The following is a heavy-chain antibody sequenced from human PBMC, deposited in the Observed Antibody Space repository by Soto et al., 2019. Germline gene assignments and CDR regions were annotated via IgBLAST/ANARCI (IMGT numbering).Heavy chain of an antibody. CDR2: IIPIFGTA. J-gene: IGHJ5*02. D-gene: IGHD3-10*01. Sequence: SVKVSFKASGGTFSSYAISWVRQAPGQGLEWMGGIIPIFGTANYAQKFQGRVTITADESTSTAYMELSSLRSEDTAVYYCARRLRRDYYGSGVSWFDPWGQGTLVTVSS. CDR3: ARRLRRDYYGSGVSWFDP. CDR1: GGTFSSYA. V-gene: IGHV1-69*13.